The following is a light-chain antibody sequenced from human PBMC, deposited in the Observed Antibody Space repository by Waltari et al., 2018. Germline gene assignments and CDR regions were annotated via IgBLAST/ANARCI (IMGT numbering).Light chain of an antibody. CDR2: TAS. CDR3: QQSYSSPT. V-gene: IGKV1-39*01. J-gene: IGKJ4*01. CDR1: QSISYY. Sequence: DIQMTQSPSSLSASLVDSVTITCRASQSISYYLNWYQHKPGRAPKLLIYTASSLQGGVPSRFSGSGSGTDFTLTISSLQPDDFATYYCQQSYSSPTFGGGTKVEI.